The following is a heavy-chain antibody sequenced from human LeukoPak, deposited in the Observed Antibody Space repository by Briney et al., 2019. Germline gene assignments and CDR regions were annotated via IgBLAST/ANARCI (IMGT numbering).Heavy chain of an antibody. J-gene: IGHJ4*02. D-gene: IGHD6-13*01. Sequence: GGSLRLSCAASGFTFSSYAMSWVRPAPGKGLQWVSSISGSGGTTYFADSVKGRFTISRDNSKNTVYLQMNSLRAEDTAVYYCAKDLYSSSWFWEGDWGPGTLVTVSS. V-gene: IGHV3-23*01. CDR2: ISGSGGTT. CDR1: GFTFSSYA. CDR3: AKDLYSSSWFWEGD.